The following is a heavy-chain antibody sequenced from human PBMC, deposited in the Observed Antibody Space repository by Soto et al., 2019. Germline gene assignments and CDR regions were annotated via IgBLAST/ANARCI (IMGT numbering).Heavy chain of an antibody. Sequence: PSETLSLTCAVSGASISSSSSYWGWIRQSPGKGLEWIGNIYYIGNTYYNPSLKSRVAISIDSSKTRFSLKLNSVTTADTAVYYCARDRLCQNYDFWSGYCEGTFDYWGQGTLVTVSS. CDR1: GASISSSSSY. D-gene: IGHD3-3*01. J-gene: IGHJ4*02. V-gene: IGHV4-39*02. CDR3: ARDRLCQNYDFWSGYCEGTFDY. CDR2: IYYIGNT.